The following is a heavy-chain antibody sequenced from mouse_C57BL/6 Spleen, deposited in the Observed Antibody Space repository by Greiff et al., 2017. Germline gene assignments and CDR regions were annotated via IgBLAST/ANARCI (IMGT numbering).Heavy chain of an antibody. V-gene: IGHV6-3*01. CDR3: TGYIGFAY. CDR2: IRLKSDNYAT. CDR1: GFTFSNYW. D-gene: IGHD1-3*01. Sequence: EVKLQESGGGLVQPGGSMKLSCVASGFTFSNYWMNWVRQSPEKGLEWVAQIRLKSDNYATHYAESVKGRFTISRDDSKSSVYLQMNNLRAEDTGIYYCTGYIGFAYWGQGTLVTVSA. J-gene: IGHJ3*01.